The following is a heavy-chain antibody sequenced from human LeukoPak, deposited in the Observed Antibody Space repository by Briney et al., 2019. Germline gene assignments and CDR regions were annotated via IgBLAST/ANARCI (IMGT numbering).Heavy chain of an antibody. CDR2: IKSKSDGGTT. Sequence: TTGGSLRLSCAASGFSFSRAWMSWVRQAPGKGLEWVGRIKSKSDGGTTDYAAPVKGRFTISRDDSKNTLFLQVNSLKIEDTAVYYCTTVTLRPVGLWGQGTLVTVSS. CDR3: TTVTLRPVGL. V-gene: IGHV3-15*05. CDR1: GFSFSRAW. D-gene: IGHD3-10*01. J-gene: IGHJ4*02.